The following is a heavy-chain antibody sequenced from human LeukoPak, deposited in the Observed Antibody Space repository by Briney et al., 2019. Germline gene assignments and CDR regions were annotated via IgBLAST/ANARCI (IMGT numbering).Heavy chain of an antibody. D-gene: IGHD3-10*01. J-gene: IGHJ3*02. Sequence: SETLSLTCTVSGGSLSSYYRSWIRQPPGKGLEWIGYIYYSGSTNYNPSLKSRVTISVDTSKKQLSLKLSSVTAADTAVYYCARAPGGYGSGSRGAFDIWGQGTRVTVSS. CDR2: IYYSGST. V-gene: IGHV4-59*01. CDR1: GGSLSSYY. CDR3: ARAPGGYGSGSRGAFDI.